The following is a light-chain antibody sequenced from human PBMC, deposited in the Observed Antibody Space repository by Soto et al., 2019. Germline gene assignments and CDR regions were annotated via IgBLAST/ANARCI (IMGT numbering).Light chain of an antibody. CDR2: GAF. J-gene: IGKJ5*01. CDR3: QQYNEWPPLT. Sequence: EIVMTQSPATLSVSPGERATLSCRASQSVSTKLAWYQQKPGQAPRLLIYGAFTRATGIPARFSGSGSGTEFTLTISSLPSEDFAVYYCQQYNEWPPLTFGQGTRLEFK. CDR1: QSVSTK. V-gene: IGKV3-15*01.